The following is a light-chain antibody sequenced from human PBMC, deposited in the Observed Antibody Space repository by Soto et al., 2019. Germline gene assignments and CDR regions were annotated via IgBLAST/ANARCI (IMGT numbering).Light chain of an antibody. Sequence: DIQMTQSPSTLSASVGDRVTITCRASQSIGSWLAWYQQKPGKAPKLLIYMASSLESGVPSRFSGSGSGTEFTLTISSLQPDDFATYYCQQYNTYWTFGQGTKVEIK. V-gene: IGKV1-5*03. CDR1: QSIGSW. CDR2: MAS. CDR3: QQYNTYWT. J-gene: IGKJ1*01.